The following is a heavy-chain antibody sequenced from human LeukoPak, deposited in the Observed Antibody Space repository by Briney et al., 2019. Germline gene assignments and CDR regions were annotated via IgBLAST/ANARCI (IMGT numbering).Heavy chain of an antibody. D-gene: IGHD3-3*01. CDR1: GYTFTGYY. CDR2: INPNSGGT. Sequence: ASVKVSCKASGYTFTGYYMHWLRQAPGQGLEWMGWINPNSGGTNYAQKFQGRVTMTRDTSISTAYMELSGLRSDDTAVYYCARDFWSGYYFLDYWGQGTLVTVSS. V-gene: IGHV1-2*02. CDR3: ARDFWSGYYFLDY. J-gene: IGHJ4*02.